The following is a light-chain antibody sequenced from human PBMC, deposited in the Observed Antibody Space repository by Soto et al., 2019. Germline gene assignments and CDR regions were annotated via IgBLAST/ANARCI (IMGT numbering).Light chain of an antibody. J-gene: IGKJ2*01. CDR2: WAS. Sequence: DIVMTQSPDSLAVSLGERATINCKSSQNLSYSNNKNYLAWFQQKPGQPPKLLIYWASTRDAGVPDRFSGSGSGTDFTLTISNLQAEDVATYYCQHYWATPYTFGRGTKLEIK. CDR3: QHYWATPYT. CDR1: QNLSYSNNKNY. V-gene: IGKV4-1*01.